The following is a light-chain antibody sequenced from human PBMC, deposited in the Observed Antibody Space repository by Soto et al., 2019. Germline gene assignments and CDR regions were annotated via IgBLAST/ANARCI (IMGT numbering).Light chain of an antibody. CDR1: QSISNW. CDR3: QQYNDSFPNT. CDR2: EAS. V-gene: IGKV1-5*03. J-gene: IGKJ2*01. Sequence: DIQMTQSPSTLSASVGDRVTITCRASQSISNWLAWYQQKPGAAPKLLIYEASTLESGVPSRLSGSRSGTEFTLTVSSLQPDDFATYYCQQYNDSFPNTFGQGTKVDIK.